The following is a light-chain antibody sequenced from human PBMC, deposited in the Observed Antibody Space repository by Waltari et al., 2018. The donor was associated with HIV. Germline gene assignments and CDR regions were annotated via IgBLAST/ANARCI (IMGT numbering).Light chain of an antibody. CDR1: SSNIGAGYD. CDR2: GNN. Sequence: QSVLTQPPSVSGAPGQRITISCTGSSSNIGAGYDVHWYQQFPGTAPKLLIYGNNNRPPGVPDRVSGSKSGTAASLAITGLQAEDEADYYCQSYDSSLNGVVFGGGTKLTVL. V-gene: IGLV1-40*01. CDR3: QSYDSSLNGVV. J-gene: IGLJ2*01.